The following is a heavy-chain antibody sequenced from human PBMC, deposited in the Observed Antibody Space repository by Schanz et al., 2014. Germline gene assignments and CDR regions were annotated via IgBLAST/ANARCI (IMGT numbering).Heavy chain of an antibody. CDR3: AGAVATIRADSFDI. V-gene: IGHV3-21*01. CDR2: INSRSNFI. J-gene: IGHJ3*02. Sequence: EVQLVESGGGLVKPGGSLRLSCTASRIIFGTYSMNWIRQTPKGLEWVSSINSRSNFIYYADSVKGRFTISRDNAKNSLYLQMNSLRAEDTAVYYCAGAVATIRADSFDIWGQGTKVAVSS. D-gene: IGHD5-12*01. CDR1: RIIFGTYS.